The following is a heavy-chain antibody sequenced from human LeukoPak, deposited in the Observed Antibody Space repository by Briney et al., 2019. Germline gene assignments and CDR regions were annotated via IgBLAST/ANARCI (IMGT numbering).Heavy chain of an antibody. CDR3: AKKTYNYPIKGNFDN. Sequence: GGSLRLSCAASGFTFSSYAMSWVRQAPGKGLEWVSAISGSGGSTYYADSVKGRFTISGDNSKNTLYLQMNSLRAEDTAVYYCAKKTYNYPIKGNFDNWGQGTLVTVSS. CDR1: GFTFSSYA. J-gene: IGHJ4*02. D-gene: IGHD1-20*01. V-gene: IGHV3-23*01. CDR2: ISGSGGST.